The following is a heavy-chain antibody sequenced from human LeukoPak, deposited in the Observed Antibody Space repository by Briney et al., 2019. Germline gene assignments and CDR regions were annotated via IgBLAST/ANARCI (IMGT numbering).Heavy chain of an antibody. Sequence: ASVKVSCKASGGAFGTYGITWVRQALGQGLEWMGGFNPIFGSAQYAQKFQGRVTITMDVSARTVYMELSSLRSEDTTIYYCARDFGSGVFDPWGQGTLVTVSA. CDR3: ARDFGSGVFDP. V-gene: IGHV1-69*05. J-gene: IGHJ5*02. CDR2: FNPIFGSA. D-gene: IGHD3-10*01. CDR1: GGAFGTYG.